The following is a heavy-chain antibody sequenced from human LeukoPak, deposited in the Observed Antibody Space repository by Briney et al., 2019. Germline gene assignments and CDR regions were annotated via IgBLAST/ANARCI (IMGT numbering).Heavy chain of an antibody. D-gene: IGHD3-22*01. CDR2: INHSGST. V-gene: IGHV4-34*01. Sequence: PSETLSLTCAVYGGSFSGYYWSWIRQPPGKGLEWIGEINHSGSTNYNPSLKSRVTISVDTSKNQFSLKLSSVTAADTAVYYCARVPSGYLSYYYGMDVWGQGTTVTVSS. CDR1: GGSFSGYY. CDR3: ARVPSGYLSYYYGMDV. J-gene: IGHJ6*02.